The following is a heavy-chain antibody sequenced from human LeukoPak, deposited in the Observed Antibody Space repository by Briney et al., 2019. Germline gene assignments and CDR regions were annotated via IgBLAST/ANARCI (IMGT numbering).Heavy chain of an antibody. CDR1: GFTFSSYA. CDR2: ISGSGDNT. J-gene: IGHJ4*02. Sequence: GGSLRLSCAASGFTFSSYAMSWVRQPPGKGLEWVSGISGSGDNTYYADSVKGRFTISRDNSKKTLYLHLNSLRVEDAAVYYCAKAPYDSSDYYFDYWGQGTLVTVSS. CDR3: AKAPYDSSDYYFDY. V-gene: IGHV3-23*01. D-gene: IGHD3-22*01.